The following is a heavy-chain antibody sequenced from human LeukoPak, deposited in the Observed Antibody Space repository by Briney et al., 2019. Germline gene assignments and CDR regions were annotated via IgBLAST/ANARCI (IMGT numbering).Heavy chain of an antibody. D-gene: IGHD5-18*01. V-gene: IGHV3-74*03. CDR1: GFTFRSHW. Sequence: GGSLRLSCAASGFTFRSHWMHWVRQAPGKGLVWVSRLNGDGSITTYADPVKGRFTISRDNAKNTLYLQMNSLRAEDTAVYYCARGLQLWYPGDAFDIWGQGTMVTVSS. CDR2: LNGDGSIT. CDR3: ARGLQLWYPGDAFDI. J-gene: IGHJ3*02.